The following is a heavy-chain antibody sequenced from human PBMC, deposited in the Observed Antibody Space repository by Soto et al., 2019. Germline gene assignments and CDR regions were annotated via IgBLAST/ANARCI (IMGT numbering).Heavy chain of an antibody. Sequence: PGGSLRLSCAASGFTFSSYGMHWVRQAPGKGLEWVAVISNDGSKKYYADSVKGRFTISRDNSKNTPYLQMNSLRAEDTAVYYCAKDSGTAMVTSYYYYGMDVWGQGTTVTVSS. CDR1: GFTFSSYG. V-gene: IGHV3-30*18. J-gene: IGHJ6*02. CDR2: ISNDGSKK. D-gene: IGHD5-18*01. CDR3: AKDSGTAMVTSYYYYGMDV.